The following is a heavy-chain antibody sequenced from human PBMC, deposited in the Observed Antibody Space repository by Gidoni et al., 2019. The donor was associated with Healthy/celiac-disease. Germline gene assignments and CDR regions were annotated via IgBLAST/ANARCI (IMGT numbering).Heavy chain of an antibody. V-gene: IGHV3-23*01. CDR3: ATPPGVGATYYYYGMDV. D-gene: IGHD1-26*01. J-gene: IGHJ6*02. CDR1: GFTFSSYA. Sequence: EVQLLESGGGLVQPGGSLRLSCAASGFTFSSYAMSWVRQAPGKGLEWVSAISGSGGSTYYADSVKGRFTISRDNSKNTLYLQMNSLRAEDTAVYYCATPPGVGATYYYYGMDVWGQGTTVTVSS. CDR2: ISGSGGST.